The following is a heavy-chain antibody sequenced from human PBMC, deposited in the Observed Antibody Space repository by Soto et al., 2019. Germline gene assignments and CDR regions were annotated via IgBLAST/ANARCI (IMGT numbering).Heavy chain of an antibody. D-gene: IGHD1-7*01. J-gene: IGHJ4*02. CDR3: ARDGVSSTEYTWNYGTYFDY. Sequence: ASVKVSCKVSGYTLTELSMHWVRQAPGKGLEWMGGFDPEDGETIYAQKFQGRVTMTEDTSTDTAYMELSSLRSEDTAVYYCARDGVSSTEYTWNYGTYFDYWGQGALVTVSS. CDR1: GYTLTELS. CDR2: FDPEDGET. V-gene: IGHV1-24*01.